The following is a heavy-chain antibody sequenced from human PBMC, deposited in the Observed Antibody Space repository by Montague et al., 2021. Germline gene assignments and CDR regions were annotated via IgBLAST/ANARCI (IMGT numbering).Heavy chain of an antibody. Sequence: SETLSLTCTVSGGSISSSPFYWGWIRHSPGKGLEWLGSNYYRGNTYYNPSLKIRVSLSTDTSKNQFSLKMNSVTAADTAVYYCARAGPRTYGGDSLDYWGQGALVTVSS. CDR2: NYYRGNT. CDR3: ARAGPRTYGGDSLDY. CDR1: GGSISSSPFY. V-gene: IGHV4-39*01. J-gene: IGHJ4*02. D-gene: IGHD3-10*01.